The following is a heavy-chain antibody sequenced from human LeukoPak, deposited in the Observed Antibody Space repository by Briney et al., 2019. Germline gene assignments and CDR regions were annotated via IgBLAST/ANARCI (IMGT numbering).Heavy chain of an antibody. Sequence: GGSLRLSCATSGFTFSTYGMHWVRQAPGKGLEWVAVIWYDGSNKYYADSVKGRFTISRDNSKNTLYLQMNSLRAEDTAVYYCARDRSYGSGRGYYYGMDDWGQGTTVTVSS. CDR2: IWYDGSNK. V-gene: IGHV3-33*08. J-gene: IGHJ6*02. D-gene: IGHD3-10*01. CDR3: ARDRSYGSGRGYYYGMDD. CDR1: GFTFSTYG.